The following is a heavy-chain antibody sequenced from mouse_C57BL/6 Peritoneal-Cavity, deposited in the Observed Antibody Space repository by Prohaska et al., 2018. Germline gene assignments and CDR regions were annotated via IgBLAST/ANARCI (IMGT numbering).Heavy chain of an antibody. CDR1: SYW. D-gene: IGHD4-1*01. V-gene: IGHV1-80*01. CDR3: ARGVTGTSDY. J-gene: IGHJ2*01. CDR2: IYPGDGDT. Sequence: SYWMNWVKQRPGKGLEWIGQIYPGDGDTNYNEKFKGKATLTADKSSSTAYMQLSSLTSEDSAVYFCARGVTGTSDYWGQGTTLTVSS.